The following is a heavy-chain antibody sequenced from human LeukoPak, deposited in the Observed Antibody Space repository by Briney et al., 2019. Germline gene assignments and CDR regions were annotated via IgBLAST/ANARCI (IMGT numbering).Heavy chain of an antibody. CDR3: ARLTGYSSESWFDP. D-gene: IGHD3-9*01. J-gene: IGHJ5*02. V-gene: IGHV4-34*11. CDR2: IYYSGST. CDR1: GGSFSGYY. Sequence: SETLSLTCAVYGGSFSGYYWSWIRQPPGKGLEWIGYIYYSGSTNYNPSLKSRVTISVDTSKNQFSLKLRSVTAADTAVYYCARLTGYSSESWFDPWGQGTLVTVSS.